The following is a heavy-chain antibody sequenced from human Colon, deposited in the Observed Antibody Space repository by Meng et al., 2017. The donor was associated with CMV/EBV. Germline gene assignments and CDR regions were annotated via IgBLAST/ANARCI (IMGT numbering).Heavy chain of an antibody. CDR1: GFIFRAYA. Sequence: GESLKISCAGSGFIFRAYAMHWVRQAPGKGLEWLAVKSADGSIEYHADSVKGRFIISRDNSKNTLYLQMNSLRAEDTAVYYCARMEEQLVRRDYYYYYGMDVWGQGTTVTVSS. D-gene: IGHD6-6*01. V-gene: IGHV3-30-3*01. CDR2: KSADGSIE. CDR3: ARMEEQLVRRDYYYYYGMDV. J-gene: IGHJ6*02.